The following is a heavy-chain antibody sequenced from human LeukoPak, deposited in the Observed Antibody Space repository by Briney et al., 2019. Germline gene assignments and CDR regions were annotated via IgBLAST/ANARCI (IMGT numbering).Heavy chain of an antibody. J-gene: IGHJ4*02. CDR2: IYYSGST. CDR1: GGSISSYY. D-gene: IGHD6-19*01. V-gene: IGHV4-59*01. Sequence: PSETLSLTCTVSGGSISSYYWSWFRQPPGKGLEGIGYIYYSGSTNYNPSLKSRVTISVDTSKNQFSLKLSSVTAADTAVYYCARESAVAGTVDYWGQGTLVTVSS. CDR3: ARESAVAGTVDY.